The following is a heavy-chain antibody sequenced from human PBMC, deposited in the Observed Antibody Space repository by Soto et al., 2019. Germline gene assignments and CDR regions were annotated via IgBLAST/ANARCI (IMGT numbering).Heavy chain of an antibody. Sequence: QITLKESGPTLVKPTQTLTLTCTFSGFSLSTSGVGVGWFRQPPGKAPEWLALIYWDDDKRYRPSLKSRLTITKDTSKNQVVLTMTNMDPVDTATYYCAHKSYLNWFDPWGQGTLVTFSS. J-gene: IGHJ5*02. CDR1: GFSLSTSGVG. D-gene: IGHD3-10*01. CDR2: IYWDDDK. V-gene: IGHV2-5*02. CDR3: AHKSYLNWFDP.